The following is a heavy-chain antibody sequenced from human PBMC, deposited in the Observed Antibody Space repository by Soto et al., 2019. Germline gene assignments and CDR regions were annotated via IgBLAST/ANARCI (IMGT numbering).Heavy chain of an antibody. CDR1: GGSISSSSYY. CDR3: ARHRSSGFRFYYYYGMDV. D-gene: IGHD6-19*01. V-gene: IGHV4-39*01. Sequence: SETLSLTCTVSGGSISSSSYYWGWIRQPPGKGLEWIGSIYYSGSTYYNPSLKSRVTISVDTSKNQFSLKLSSVTAADTAVYYCARHRSSGFRFYYYYGMDVWGQGTTVTVSS. CDR2: IYYSGST. J-gene: IGHJ6*02.